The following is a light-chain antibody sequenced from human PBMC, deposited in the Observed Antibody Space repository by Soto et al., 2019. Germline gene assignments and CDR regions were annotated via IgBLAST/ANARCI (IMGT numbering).Light chain of an antibody. Sequence: QSVLTQPASVSGSPGRSITISCTGTSSDVGGYKYVSWYQQHPGKAPKLMIYEVSNRPSGVSNRFSGSQSGNTASLTISGLQAEDEADYYCSSYTSSSTYVFGTGTRVTVL. CDR1: SSDVGGYKY. CDR3: SSYTSSSTYV. CDR2: EVS. V-gene: IGLV2-14*01. J-gene: IGLJ1*01.